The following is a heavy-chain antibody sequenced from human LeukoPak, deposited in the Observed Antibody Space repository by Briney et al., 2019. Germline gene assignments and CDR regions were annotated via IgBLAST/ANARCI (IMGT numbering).Heavy chain of an antibody. CDR2: IRTKTYRAST. CDR3: SRVFSSTFYYMDV. J-gene: IGHJ6*03. Sequence: PGGSLRLSCSASGFTFGDYSMTWVRQAPGKGLEWVGFIRTKTYRASTEYAASVKGGFTISRDDSKRIAYLQMNSLKTEDTAVYYCSRVFSSTFYYMDVWGKGTTVTVSS. V-gene: IGHV3-49*04. D-gene: IGHD2-2*01. CDR1: GFTFGDYS.